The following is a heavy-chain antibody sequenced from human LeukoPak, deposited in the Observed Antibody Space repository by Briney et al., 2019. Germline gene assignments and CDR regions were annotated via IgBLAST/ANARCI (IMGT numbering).Heavy chain of an antibody. J-gene: IGHJ4*02. CDR2: INHSGST. D-gene: IGHD6-13*01. V-gene: IGHV4-34*01. CDR3: ARGTSRGSSSWYTPAYYFDY. CDR1: GGSFSGYY. Sequence: SETLSLTCAVYGGSFSGYYWSWIRQPPGKGLEWIGEINHSGSTNYNPSLKSRVTISVDTSKNQFPLKLSSVTAADTAVYYCARGTSRGSSSWYTPAYYFDYWGQGTLVTVSS.